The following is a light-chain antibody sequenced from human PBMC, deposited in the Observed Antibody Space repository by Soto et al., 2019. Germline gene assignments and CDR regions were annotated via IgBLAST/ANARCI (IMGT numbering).Light chain of an antibody. CDR3: QQYYSYPHT. CDR2: AAS. V-gene: IGKV1-8*01. CDR1: QGISSY. J-gene: IGKJ4*01. Sequence: AIRMTQSPSSLSASTGDRVTITCRASQGISSYLAWYQQKPGKAPKLLIYAASTLQSGVPSRFSGSGSGTDFTLTISCLQSEDFATYYCQQYYSYPHTFGGWTKVEIK.